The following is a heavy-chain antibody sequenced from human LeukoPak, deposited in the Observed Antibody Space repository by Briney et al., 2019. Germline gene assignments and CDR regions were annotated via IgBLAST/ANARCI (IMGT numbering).Heavy chain of an antibody. CDR1: GGSFSGYY. V-gene: IGHV4-34*01. D-gene: IGHD2-2*01. J-gene: IGHJ4*02. CDR3: ARTRTSCLDY. CDR2: INHSGST. Sequence: SETLSLTCAVYGGSFSGYYWSWIRQPPGKGLEWIGEINHSGSTNYNPSLKSRVTISVDTSKNQFSLKLSPVTAADTAVYYCARTRTSCLDYWGQGTLVTVSS.